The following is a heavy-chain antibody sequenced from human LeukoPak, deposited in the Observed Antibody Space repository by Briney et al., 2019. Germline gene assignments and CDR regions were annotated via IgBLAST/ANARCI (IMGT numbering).Heavy chain of an antibody. D-gene: IGHD6-13*01. V-gene: IGHV3-30-3*01. CDR2: ISYDGNNE. Sequence: PGGSLRLSCAASGFTFSSYAIHWVRQAPGNGLEWVAVISYDGNNEYYADSVKGRFTISRDNSKNTLYLQMNSLRAEDTAVYYCVRDLSGWFTFGYWGQGTLVTVSS. CDR3: VRDLSGWFTFGY. J-gene: IGHJ4*02. CDR1: GFTFSSYA.